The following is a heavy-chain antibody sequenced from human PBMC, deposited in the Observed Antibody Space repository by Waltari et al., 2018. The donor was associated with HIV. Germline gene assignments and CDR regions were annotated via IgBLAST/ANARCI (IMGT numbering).Heavy chain of an antibody. CDR1: GGSITSSIYY. V-gene: IGHV4-39*02. CDR2: IYYDGGT. J-gene: IGHJ4*02. CDR3: AKGGDCVGASCYPNTVPDY. Sequence: QLQLQESGPGLVKPSETLSLTCTVSGGSITSSIYYWGWVRQPPGKGLDWIASIYYDGGTHHNPSLRRRGTISVDTSKSHFSLRLSAGTAADTAVYYCAKGGDCVGASCYPNTVPDYWGQGTLVTVSS. D-gene: IGHD2-15*01.